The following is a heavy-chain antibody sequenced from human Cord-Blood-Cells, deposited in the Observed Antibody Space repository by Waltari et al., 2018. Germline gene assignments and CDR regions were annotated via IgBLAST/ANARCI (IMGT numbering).Heavy chain of an antibody. CDR2: IIPIFGTA. CDR1: GGPFSSYA. Sequence: QVQLVQSGAEVKKPGSSVKVSCKASGGPFSSYAISWVRQAPGQGLEWMGGIIPIFGTANYAQKFQGRVTITADESTSTAYMELSSLRSEDTAVYYCAREGSSSSTGYYYYGMDVWGQGTTVTVSS. D-gene: IGHD6-6*01. V-gene: IGHV1-69*01. J-gene: IGHJ6*02. CDR3: AREGSSSSTGYYYYGMDV.